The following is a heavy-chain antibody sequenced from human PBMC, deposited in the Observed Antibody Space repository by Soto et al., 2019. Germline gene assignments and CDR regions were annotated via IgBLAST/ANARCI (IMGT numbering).Heavy chain of an antibody. CDR2: LYSGGGI. V-gene: IGHV3-53*01. J-gene: IGHJ6*02. CDR1: GFTVSDNY. Sequence: EAQLVESGGGLIQPGGSRRLSCAASGFTVSDNYITWVRQAPGRGLEWVSLLYSGGGIYYADSVKGRFTISRDTSKKTLYLQMNSLRTEDTAVYYCARSDPGYAYGLNVWGQGTTVTVSS. D-gene: IGHD5-18*01. CDR3: ARSDPGYAYGLNV.